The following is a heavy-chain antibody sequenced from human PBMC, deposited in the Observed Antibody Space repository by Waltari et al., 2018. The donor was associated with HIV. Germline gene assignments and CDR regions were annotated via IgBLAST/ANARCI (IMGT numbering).Heavy chain of an antibody. Sequence: EEQLVESGGGLVKPGESLRLSCAVSGFTFSDALMHWVRQAPGGWLGWVGRIRCKADGGTTVYTAPVGGRDTISRDDSESTLYLQMNSLKTEDTAVYYCTKDRGGCSSVSCFASDYWGRGTLVTVSS. D-gene: IGHD2-2*01. CDR3: TKDRGGCSSVSCFASDY. CDR1: GFTFSDAL. J-gene: IGHJ4*02. CDR2: IRCKADGGTT. V-gene: IGHV3-15*07.